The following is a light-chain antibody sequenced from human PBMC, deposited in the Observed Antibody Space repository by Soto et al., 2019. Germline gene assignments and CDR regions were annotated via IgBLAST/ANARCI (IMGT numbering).Light chain of an antibody. CDR1: QSISSW. CDR2: AAA. J-gene: IGKJ1*01. Sequence: DIQMTQSPSSVSESVGDRATITCRSSQSISSWLAWYQQKPGEAPKLLIYAAATLASGVPARFSGIGSGTHFTLTISSLQPEDFGTYYCQRANSFPRTFGQGTKVDIK. V-gene: IGKV1-12*01. CDR3: QRANSFPRT.